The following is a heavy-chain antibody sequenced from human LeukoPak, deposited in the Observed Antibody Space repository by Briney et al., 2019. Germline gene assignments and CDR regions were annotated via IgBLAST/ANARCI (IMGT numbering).Heavy chain of an antibody. CDR1: GGSMSSYY. V-gene: IGHV4-59*01. J-gene: IGHJ4*02. Sequence: PSETLSLTCTVSGGSMSSYYWSWIRQPPGKGLEWIGYIYDSESTNSNPSFKSRVTISADTSKKEFSLKLTSVTAADTAVYYCAGGRWLQLPHYWGQGTLVTVSS. D-gene: IGHD5-24*01. CDR3: AGGRWLQLPHY. CDR2: IYDSEST.